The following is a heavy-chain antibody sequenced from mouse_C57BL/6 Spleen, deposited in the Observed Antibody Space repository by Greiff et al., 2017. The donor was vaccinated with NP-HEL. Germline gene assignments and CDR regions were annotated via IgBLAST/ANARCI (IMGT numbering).Heavy chain of an antibody. V-gene: IGHV1-80*01. CDR3: SRSGDGYYFDY. J-gene: IGHJ2*01. D-gene: IGHD2-3*01. Sequence: VQLQQSGAELVKPGASVKISCKASGYAFSSYWMNWVKQRPGKGLEWIGQIYPGDGDTNYNGKFKGKATLTADKSSSTAYMQLSSLTSEDSAVYLCSRSGDGYYFDYWGQGTTLTVSS. CDR1: GYAFSSYW. CDR2: IYPGDGDT.